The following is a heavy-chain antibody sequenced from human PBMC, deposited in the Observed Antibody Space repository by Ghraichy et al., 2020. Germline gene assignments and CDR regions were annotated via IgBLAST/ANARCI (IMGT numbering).Heavy chain of an antibody. J-gene: IGHJ4*02. CDR3: ARDFSSVAGRYFDY. D-gene: IGHD6-19*01. CDR2: IWYDGSNK. CDR1: GFTFRTYG. V-gene: IGHV3-33*01. Sequence: LSLTCEASGFTFRTYGMHWVRQAPGKGLEWVAVIWYDGSNKYYGDSAKGRFTISRDNSKNTLYLQMNSLRAEDTAIYYCARDFSSVAGRYFDYWGQGTLVTVSS.